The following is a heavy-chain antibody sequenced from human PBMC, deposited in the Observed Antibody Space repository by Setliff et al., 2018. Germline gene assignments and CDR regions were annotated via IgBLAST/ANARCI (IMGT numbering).Heavy chain of an antibody. D-gene: IGHD6-19*01. CDR3: ARDYDGRYFDP. J-gene: IGHJ5*02. Sequence: PGGSLRLSCAASGFTVSSNYMSWVRQAPGKGLEWVARTNSDGSTASYADSVKGRFTISRDNARNTVYLQMNRLRGENTAVYFCARDYDGRYFDPWGQGTLVTVS. CDR2: TNSDGSTA. V-gene: IGHV3-74*01. CDR1: GFTVSSNY.